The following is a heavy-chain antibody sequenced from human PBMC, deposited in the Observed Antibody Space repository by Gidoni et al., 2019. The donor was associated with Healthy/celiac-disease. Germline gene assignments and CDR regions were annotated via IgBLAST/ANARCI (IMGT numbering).Heavy chain of an antibody. D-gene: IGHD3-22*01. J-gene: IGHJ4*02. V-gene: IGHV3-33*01. CDR2: IGYDGSNK. CDR3: ARMLYSSGYSHFGY. Sequence: QVQLVESGGGVVQPGRSLILFCAASGFTFSSYGMHWVRQAPGKGLEWVAVIGYDGSNKYYADSVKGRFTISRDNYKNTLYLQMKSLRAEDTAVYYCARMLYSSGYSHFGYWGQGTLVTVSS. CDR1: GFTFSSYG.